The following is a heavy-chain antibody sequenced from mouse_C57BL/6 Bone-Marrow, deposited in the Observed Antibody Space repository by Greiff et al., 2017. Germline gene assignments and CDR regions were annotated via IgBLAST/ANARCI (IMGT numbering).Heavy chain of an antibody. CDR2: ISNGGGST. J-gene: IGHJ3*01. Sequence: EVMLVESGGGLVQPGGSLKLSCAASGFTFSDYYMYWVRQTPEKRLEWVAYISNGGGSTYYPDTVKGRFTISRDNAKNTLYLQMSRLKSEDTAMYYCARQDYEWFAYWGQGTLVTVSA. D-gene: IGHD2-4*01. CDR1: GFTFSDYY. V-gene: IGHV5-12*01. CDR3: ARQDYEWFAY.